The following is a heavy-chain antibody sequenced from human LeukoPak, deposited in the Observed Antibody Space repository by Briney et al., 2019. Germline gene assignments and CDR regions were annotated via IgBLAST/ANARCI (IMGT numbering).Heavy chain of an antibody. CDR3: ARDSPMIVVVITYGLVAFDI. CDR2: ISYDGSNK. V-gene: IGHV3-30*04. J-gene: IGHJ3*02. Sequence: GGSLRLSCAASGFTFSSYAMHWVRQAPGKGLEWVAVISYDGSNKYYADSVKGRFTISRDSSKNTLYLQMNSLRAEDTAVYYCARDSPMIVVVITYGLVAFDIWGQGTMVTVSS. D-gene: IGHD3-22*01. CDR1: GFTFSSYA.